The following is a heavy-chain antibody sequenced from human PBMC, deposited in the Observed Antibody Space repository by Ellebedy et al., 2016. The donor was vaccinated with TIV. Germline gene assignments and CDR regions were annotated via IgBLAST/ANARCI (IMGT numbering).Heavy chain of an antibody. D-gene: IGHD3-3*01. CDR2: ISSSSSYI. CDR3: ARDLEGSSTAYYYYYGMDV. V-gene: IGHV3-21*01. Sequence: GESLKISCAASGFTFSSYSMNWVRQAPGKGLEWVSSISSSSSYIYYADSVKGRFTISRDNAKNSLYLQMNSLRDEDTAVYYCARDLEGSSTAYYYYYGMDVWGQGTTVTVSS. CDR1: GFTFSSYS. J-gene: IGHJ6*02.